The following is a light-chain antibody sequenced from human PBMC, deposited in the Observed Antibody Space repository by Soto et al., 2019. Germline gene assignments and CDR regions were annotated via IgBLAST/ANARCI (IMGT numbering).Light chain of an antibody. V-gene: IGKV1-9*01. CDR3: QQLHDYPIT. CDR2: AAS. Sequence: DIQLTQSPSFLSASVGDRFTITCRASQGISSYLAWYQQKPWKAPKLLIYAASTLQSGVPSRFSGSGSGTEFTLTISSLQPEDFATYYCQQLHDYPITFGQGTRLEI. J-gene: IGKJ5*01. CDR1: QGISSY.